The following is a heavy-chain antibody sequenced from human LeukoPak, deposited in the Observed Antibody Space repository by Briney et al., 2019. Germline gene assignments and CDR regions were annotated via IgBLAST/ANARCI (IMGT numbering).Heavy chain of an antibody. Sequence: SETLSLTCTVSGGSISSYYWSWIRQPPGKGLEWIGYIYYSRSTNYNPSLKSRVTISVDTSKNQFSLKLSSVTAADTAVYYCARMVRGVIKDDAFDIWGQGTMVTVSS. CDR1: GGSISSYY. CDR3: ARMVRGVIKDDAFDI. J-gene: IGHJ3*02. D-gene: IGHD3-10*01. V-gene: IGHV4-59*01. CDR2: IYYSRST.